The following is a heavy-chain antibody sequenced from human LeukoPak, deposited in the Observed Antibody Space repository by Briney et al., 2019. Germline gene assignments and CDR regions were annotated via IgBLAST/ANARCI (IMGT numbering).Heavy chain of an antibody. CDR3: ARGLTVTTSDDY. CDR2: INHSGST. D-gene: IGHD4-17*01. Sequence: SETPSLSCAVYGGSFSGYYWSWIRQPPGKGLEWIGEINHSGSTNYNPSLKSRVTISVDTSKNQFSLKLSSVTAADTAVYYCARGLTVTTSDDYWGQGTLVTVSS. V-gene: IGHV4-34*01. J-gene: IGHJ4*02. CDR1: GGSFSGYY.